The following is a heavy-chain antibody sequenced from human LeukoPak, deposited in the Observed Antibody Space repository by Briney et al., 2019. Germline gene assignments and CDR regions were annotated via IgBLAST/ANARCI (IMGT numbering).Heavy chain of an antibody. Sequence: GGSLRPSCAASGFTFNNYGMYWVRQAPGKGLEWVASIRYDGTNERYANSVKGRFTISRDNSKITLYLQMDSLRVEDTSVYYCAKGGGSPRYYYYYYMDVWGKGTTVTISS. D-gene: IGHD3-16*01. CDR3: AKGGGSPRYYYYYYMDV. V-gene: IGHV3-30*02. CDR1: GFTFNNYG. J-gene: IGHJ6*03. CDR2: IRYDGTNE.